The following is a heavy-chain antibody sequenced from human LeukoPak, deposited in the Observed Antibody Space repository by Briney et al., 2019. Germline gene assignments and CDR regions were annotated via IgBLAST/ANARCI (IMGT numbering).Heavy chain of an antibody. V-gene: IGHV4-59*08. CDR1: GGSITDHY. CDR3: ARGHYDLAP. J-gene: IGHJ5*02. D-gene: IGHD3-16*01. Sequence: PSETLSLTCSVSGGSITDHYWSWIRQPPGKGLEWIGYIYNTEAPNYNPSLNARVTMSLDMSKNQFSLRLRSVTAADTAVYYCARGHYDLAPWGQGIVVTVSS. CDR2: IYNTEAP.